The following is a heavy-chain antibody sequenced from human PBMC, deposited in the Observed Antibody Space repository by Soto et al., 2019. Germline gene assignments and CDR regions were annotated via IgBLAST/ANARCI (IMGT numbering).Heavy chain of an antibody. CDR3: ASNVYGSPAMDV. J-gene: IGHJ6*02. CDR1: GFTFSSYW. Sequence: LRLSCAASGFTFSSYWMSWVRQAPGKGLEWVANIKQDGSEKYYVDSVKGRFTISRDNAKNSLYLQMNSLRAEDTAVYYCASNVYGSPAMDVWGQGTTVTVSS. CDR2: IKQDGSEK. V-gene: IGHV3-7*03. D-gene: IGHD3-10*01.